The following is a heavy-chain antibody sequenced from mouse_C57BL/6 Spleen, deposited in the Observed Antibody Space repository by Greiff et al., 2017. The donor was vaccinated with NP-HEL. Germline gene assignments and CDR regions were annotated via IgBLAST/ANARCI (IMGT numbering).Heavy chain of an antibody. Sequence: EVQLQQSGPGLVKPSQSLSLTCSVTGYSITSGYYWNWIRQFPGNKLEWMGYISYDGSNNYNPSLKNRISITRDTSKNQFFLKLNSVTTEDTATYYCAREGILRIFYAMDYWGQGTSVTVSS. J-gene: IGHJ4*01. CDR1: GYSITSGYY. V-gene: IGHV3-6*01. D-gene: IGHD1-1*01. CDR3: AREGILRIFYAMDY. CDR2: ISYDGSN.